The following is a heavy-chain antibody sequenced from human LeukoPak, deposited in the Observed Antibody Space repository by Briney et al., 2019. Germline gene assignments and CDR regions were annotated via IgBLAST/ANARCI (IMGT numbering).Heavy chain of an antibody. Sequence: WASVKVSCKASGYTFTSYGISWVRQAPGQGLEWMGWISAYNGNTNYAQKLQGRVTMTTDTSTSTAYMELRSLRSEDTAVYYCARETNSGNYQFWGQGTLVTVSS. V-gene: IGHV1-18*01. CDR2: ISAYNGNT. D-gene: IGHD1-26*01. J-gene: IGHJ4*02. CDR1: GYTFTSYG. CDR3: ARETNSGNYQF.